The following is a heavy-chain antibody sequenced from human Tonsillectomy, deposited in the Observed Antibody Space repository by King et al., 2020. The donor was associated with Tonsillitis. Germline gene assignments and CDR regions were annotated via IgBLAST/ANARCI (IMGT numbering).Heavy chain of an antibody. V-gene: IGHV4-38-2*01. D-gene: IGHD5-12*01. Sequence: VQLQESGPGLVKPSETLSLTCDVSGYSISSGHYWGWLRQPPGKGLEWIGSIHHSGSTQYNPSVKSRVTISVDTSKNQFSLRLSSVTSADTAVYFCASDGGGAYSGYDTGVSHYWGQGTLVTVSS. CDR1: GYSISSGHY. J-gene: IGHJ4*02. CDR2: IHHSGST. CDR3: ASDGGGAYSGYDTGVSHY.